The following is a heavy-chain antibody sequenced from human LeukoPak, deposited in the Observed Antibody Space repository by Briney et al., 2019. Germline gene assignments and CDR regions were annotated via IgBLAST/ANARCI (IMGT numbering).Heavy chain of an antibody. V-gene: IGHV3-23*01. CDR3: ARGKRQFPKVIGY. CDR2: ILGGAGST. J-gene: IGHJ4*02. CDR1: GFSFSSHG. Sequence: GGTLRLSCAASGFSFSSHGMSWVRQAPGKGLEWVSGILGGAGSTYYADSVKGRFTISRDNAKNSLYLQMNSLRAEDTAVYYCARGKRQFPKVIGYWGQGTLVTVSS. D-gene: IGHD6-25*01.